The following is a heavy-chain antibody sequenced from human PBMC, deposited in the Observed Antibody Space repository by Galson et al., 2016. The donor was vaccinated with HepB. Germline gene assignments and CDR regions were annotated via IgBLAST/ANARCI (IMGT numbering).Heavy chain of an antibody. CDR1: GFSLSTSGTC. Sequence: PALVKPTQTLTLTCTFSGFSLSTSGTCVSWIRQPPGKALEWLALIDWDDDKYYSTSLKTRLTISKDTSKNQVVLTMTNMDPVDTATYYCARIGVSGGSCYLGGWFDPWGQGTLVTVSS. CDR3: ARIGVSGGSCYLGGWFDP. V-gene: IGHV2-70*01. J-gene: IGHJ5*02. CDR2: IDWDDDK. D-gene: IGHD2-15*01.